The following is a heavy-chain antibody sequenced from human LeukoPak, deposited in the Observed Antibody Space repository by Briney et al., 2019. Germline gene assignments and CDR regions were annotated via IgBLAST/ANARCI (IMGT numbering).Heavy chain of an antibody. D-gene: IGHD2-15*01. V-gene: IGHV4-39*01. CDR3: ARHHSRAATPLDY. CDR2: FYYSGST. J-gene: IGHJ4*02. CDR1: GGSISGSSYY. Sequence: PSETLSLTCTVSGGSISGSSYYWGWIRQPPAKGLEWIGNFYYSGSTSYDPSLKSRVTISVDTSKNQFSLKLTSVDAADTAVYYCARHHSRAATPLDYWGQGSLVTVSS.